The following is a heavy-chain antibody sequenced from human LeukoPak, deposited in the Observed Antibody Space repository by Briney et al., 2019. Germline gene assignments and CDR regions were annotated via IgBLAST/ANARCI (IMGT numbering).Heavy chain of an antibody. V-gene: IGHV4-59*02. Sequence: SETLSLTCTVSGGSVSSYYWSWIRQPPGKGLEWIGCISYTGGTNYTPSLRSRVTISLDTSKNQFSLKLNSVTAADTALYYCAGSGGFTSPQNYWGQGTLVTV. CDR3: AGSGGFTSPQNY. D-gene: IGHD3-16*01. CDR2: ISYTGGT. CDR1: GGSVSSYY. J-gene: IGHJ4*02.